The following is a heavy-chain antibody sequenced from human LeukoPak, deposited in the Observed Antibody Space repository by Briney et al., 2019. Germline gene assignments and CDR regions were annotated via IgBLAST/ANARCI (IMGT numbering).Heavy chain of an antibody. Sequence: GGSLRLSCAASGFTFSNYAMSWVRQAPGKGLEWVSAISRSGGSTYYADSVKGRFTISKDNSKNTLNLQMNSLRAEDTAVYYCAKTVVAAGTNYYHGMDVWGQGTTVTVFS. CDR3: AKTVVAAGTNYYHGMDV. D-gene: IGHD2-15*01. CDR2: ISRSGGST. V-gene: IGHV3-23*01. J-gene: IGHJ6*02. CDR1: GFTFSNYA.